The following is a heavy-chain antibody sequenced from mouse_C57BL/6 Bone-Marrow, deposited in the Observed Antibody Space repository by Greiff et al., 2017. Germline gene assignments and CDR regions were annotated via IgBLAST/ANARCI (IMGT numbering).Heavy chain of an antibody. CDR2: ISDGGSYT. CDR3: AREDGNYSYWYFDV. Sequence: EVKVVESGGGLVKPGGSLKLSCAASGFTFSSYAMSWVRQTPEKRLEWVATISDGGSYTYYPDNVKGRFTISRDNAKNNLYLQMSHLKSEDTAMYYCAREDGNYSYWYFDVWGTGTTVTVSS. J-gene: IGHJ1*03. CDR1: GFTFSSYA. V-gene: IGHV5-4*01. D-gene: IGHD2-1*01.